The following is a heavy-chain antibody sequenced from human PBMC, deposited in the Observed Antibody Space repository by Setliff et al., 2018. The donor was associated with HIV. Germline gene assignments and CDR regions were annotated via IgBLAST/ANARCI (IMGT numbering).Heavy chain of an antibody. V-gene: IGHV1-69*05. CDR3: ARSVHSLYGDYATYFDP. CDR1: GGPFSIYA. CDR2: IIPTFTRA. D-gene: IGHD4-17*01. J-gene: IGHJ5*02. Sequence: ASVKVSCKASGGPFSIYAISWVRQAPGQGLEWMGGIIPTFTRANYAQKFQARVIITTDKSTSTAFMELTSLTSEDTAVYYCARSVHSLYGDYATYFDPWGQGTQVTVSS.